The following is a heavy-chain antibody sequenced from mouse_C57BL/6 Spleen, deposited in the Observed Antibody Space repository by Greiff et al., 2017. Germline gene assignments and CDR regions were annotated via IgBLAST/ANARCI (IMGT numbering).Heavy chain of an antibody. J-gene: IGHJ3*01. Sequence: VQLQQSGAELVKPGASVKLSCKASGYTFTEYTIHWVKQRSGQGLEWIGWFYPGSGSIKYNEKFKDKATLTADKSSSTVYMELSRLTSEDSAVYFGARHEERHYYGSRSWFAYWGQGTLVTVSA. CDR2: FYPGSGSI. V-gene: IGHV1-62-2*01. CDR3: ARHEERHYYGSRSWFAY. CDR1: GYTFTEYT. D-gene: IGHD1-1*01.